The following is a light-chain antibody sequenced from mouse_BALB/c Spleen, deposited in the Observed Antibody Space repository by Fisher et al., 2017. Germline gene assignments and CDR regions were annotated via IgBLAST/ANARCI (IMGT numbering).Light chain of an antibody. CDR3: HQRSSYPFT. CDR1: SSVSY. J-gene: IGKJ4*01. CDR2: STS. V-gene: IGKV4-57*01. Sequence: IVITQTPAIMSASPGEKVTMICSASSSVSYMHWYQQKSGTSPKLLIYSTSNLASGVPSRFSGSGSGTSYSLTISSMEAEDAATYYCHQRSSYPFTFGSGTKLEIK.